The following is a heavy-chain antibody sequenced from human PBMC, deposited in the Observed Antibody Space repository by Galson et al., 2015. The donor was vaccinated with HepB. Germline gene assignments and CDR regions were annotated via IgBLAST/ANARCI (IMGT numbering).Heavy chain of an antibody. CDR3: ARDGGDYGDHDLDY. D-gene: IGHD4-17*01. CDR2: IIPIFGTA. J-gene: IGHJ4*02. V-gene: IGHV1-69*13. CDR1: GGTFSSYA. Sequence: SVKVSCKASGGTFSSYAISWVRQAPGQGLEWMGGIIPIFGTANYAQKFQGRVTITADESTSTAYMELSSLRSEDTAVYYCARDGGDYGDHDLDYWGQGTLVTVSS.